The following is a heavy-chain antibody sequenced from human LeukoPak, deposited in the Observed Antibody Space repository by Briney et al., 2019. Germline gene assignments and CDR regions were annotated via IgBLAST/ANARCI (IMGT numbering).Heavy chain of an antibody. D-gene: IGHD1-26*01. Sequence: ASVKVSCKASGYTFTGYYMHWVRQAPGQGLEWMGWINPNSGGTNYAQKFQGRVTMTRDTSISTAYMELSRLRFDDTAVYYCARALEWEPHYFDYWGQGTLVTVSS. V-gene: IGHV1-2*02. CDR1: GYTFTGYY. CDR2: INPNSGGT. CDR3: ARALEWEPHYFDY. J-gene: IGHJ4*02.